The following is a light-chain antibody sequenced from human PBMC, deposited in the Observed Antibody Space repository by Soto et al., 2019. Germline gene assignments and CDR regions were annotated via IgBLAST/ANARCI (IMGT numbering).Light chain of an antibody. V-gene: IGKV3-20*01. CDR3: QQYNNWPRT. CDR2: GAS. CDR1: QSLSVSY. Sequence: VLTQSPRPLSLSPVYIATPSCSDSQSLSVSYIAWYQQKPGRAPRVLIYGASNRATGIPDRFSGSGSGTDFTLTITRLEPEDFAVYYCQQYNNWPRTFGQGTKVDIK. J-gene: IGKJ1*01.